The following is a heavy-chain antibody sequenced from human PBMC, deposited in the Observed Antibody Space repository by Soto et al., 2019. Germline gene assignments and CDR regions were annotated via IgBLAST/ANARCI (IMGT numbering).Heavy chain of an antibody. Sequence: QLQLQESGPGLVKPSETLSLTCTVSGGSISSSSYYWGWIRQPPGKGLEWIGSIYYSGGPYYNPSLKSRVTLSVDTSKNQFSLKLISVTAADTAVYYCARHNGWQQLLPTFWFDPWGQGPLVTVSS. CDR2: IYYSGGP. V-gene: IGHV4-39*01. CDR3: ARHNGWQQLLPTFWFDP. CDR1: GGSISSSSYY. D-gene: IGHD6-6*01. J-gene: IGHJ5*02.